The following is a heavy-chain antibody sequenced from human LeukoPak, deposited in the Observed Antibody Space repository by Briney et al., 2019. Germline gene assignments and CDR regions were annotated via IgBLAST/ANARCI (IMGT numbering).Heavy chain of an antibody. J-gene: IGHJ3*02. Sequence: PSETLSLTCTVSGGSISSSSYYWGWIRQPPGKGLEWIGSIYYSGSTYYNPSLKSRVTISVDTSKNQFSLKLSSVTAADTAVYYCASPYYDSSGYGAFDIWGQGTMVTVSS. D-gene: IGHD3-22*01. CDR2: IYYSGST. CDR3: ASPYYDSSGYGAFDI. V-gene: IGHV4-39*01. CDR1: GGSISSSSYY.